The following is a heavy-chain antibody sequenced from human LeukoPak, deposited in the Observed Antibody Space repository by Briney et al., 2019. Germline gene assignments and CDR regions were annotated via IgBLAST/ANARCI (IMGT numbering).Heavy chain of an antibody. D-gene: IGHD6-13*01. CDR2: ISSSSSYT. Sequence: GGSLRLSCAASGFTFSDYYMSWIRQAPGKGLERVSYISSSSSYTNYADSVKGRFTISRDNAKNSLYLQMNSLRAEDTAVYYCARASVRMTTAGLVEYWGQGTLVTVSS. J-gene: IGHJ4*02. V-gene: IGHV3-11*05. CDR1: GFTFSDYY. CDR3: ARASVRMTTAGLVEY.